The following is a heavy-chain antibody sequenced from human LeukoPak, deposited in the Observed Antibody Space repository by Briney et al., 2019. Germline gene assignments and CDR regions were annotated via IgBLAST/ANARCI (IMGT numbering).Heavy chain of an antibody. CDR3: ARASYYYGSGSYYFDY. D-gene: IGHD3-10*01. CDR1: GFTFSSYS. J-gene: IGHJ4*02. CDR2: ISSSSSTI. V-gene: IGHV3-48*01. Sequence: GGSLRLSCAASGFTFSSYSMNWVCQAPGKGLEWVSFISSSSSTIYYADSVKGRFTISRDNARNSLYLQVNTLRAEDTAVYYCARASYYYGSGSYYFDYWGQGTLVTVSS.